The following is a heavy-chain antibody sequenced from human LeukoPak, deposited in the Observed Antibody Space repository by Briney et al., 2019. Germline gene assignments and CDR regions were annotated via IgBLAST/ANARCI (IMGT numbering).Heavy chain of an antibody. CDR3: ARDRITMIVAVRRYFDY. Sequence: KPSETLSLTCAVYGGSFSGYYWSWIRQPPGKGLEWIGEINHSGSTNYNPSLKSRVTISVDTSKNQFSLKLSSVTAADTAVYYCARDRITMIVAVRRYFDYWGQGTLVTVSS. CDR2: INHSGST. D-gene: IGHD3-22*01. CDR1: GGSFSGYY. V-gene: IGHV4-34*01. J-gene: IGHJ4*02.